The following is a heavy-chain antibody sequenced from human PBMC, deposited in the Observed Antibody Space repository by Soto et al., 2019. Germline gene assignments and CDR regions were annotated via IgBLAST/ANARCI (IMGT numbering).Heavy chain of an antibody. D-gene: IGHD4-17*01. J-gene: IGHJ4*02. CDR1: GGSMSSNY. V-gene: IGHV4-59*01. CDR2: IYYTGST. CDR3: ARGGSYGDCFDY. Sequence: SETLSLTCTVSGGSMSSNYWTWIRQSPGKGLEWIGYIYYTGSTKNNPSLKSRVTISLDTSKNQFSLRLTSVNSADTAVYYCARGGSYGDCFDYWGQGAQVTVSS.